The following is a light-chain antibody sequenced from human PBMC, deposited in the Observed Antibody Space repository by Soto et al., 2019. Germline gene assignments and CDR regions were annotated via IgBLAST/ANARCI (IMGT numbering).Light chain of an antibody. CDR3: QQYGSSPPFT. J-gene: IGKJ1*01. Sequence: EIVLTQSPVNLSLSPGERATLSSRTNQSVSSSYLAWYQQKPGQAPRLLIYGASSRATGIPDRFSGSGSGTDFTLTISRLEPEDFAVYYCQQYGSSPPFTFGQGTKVDIK. CDR1: QSVSSSY. V-gene: IGKV3-20*01. CDR2: GAS.